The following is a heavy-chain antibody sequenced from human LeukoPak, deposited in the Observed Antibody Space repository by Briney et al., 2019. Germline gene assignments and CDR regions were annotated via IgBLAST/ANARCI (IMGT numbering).Heavy chain of an antibody. D-gene: IGHD2-2*01. CDR3: ARLCCSSTSCLRDGAFDI. J-gene: IGHJ3*02. CDR1: GYRFTSYW. CDR2: IYPGDSDT. Sequence: GASLKISCQGSGYRFTSYWIGWVRQMPGKGLEWMGIIYPGDSDTRYSPSFQGQVTISADKSISTAYLQWSSLKASDTAMYYCARLCCSSTSCLRDGAFDIGGQGTMVTVSS. V-gene: IGHV5-51*01.